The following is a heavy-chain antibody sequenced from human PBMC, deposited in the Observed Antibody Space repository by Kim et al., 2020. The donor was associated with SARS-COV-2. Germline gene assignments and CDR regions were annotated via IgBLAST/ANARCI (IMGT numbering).Heavy chain of an antibody. D-gene: IGHD5-18*01. J-gene: IGHJ6*02. CDR3: AKDLDTARYYYYYGMDV. Sequence: GGSLRLSCAASGFTFSSYAMSWVRQAPGKGLEWVSAISGSGGSTYYADSVKGRFTISRDNSKNTLYLQMNSLRAEDTAVYYCAKDLDTARYYYYYGMDVWGQGTTVAVSS. CDR2: ISGSGGST. V-gene: IGHV3-23*01. CDR1: GFTFSSYA.